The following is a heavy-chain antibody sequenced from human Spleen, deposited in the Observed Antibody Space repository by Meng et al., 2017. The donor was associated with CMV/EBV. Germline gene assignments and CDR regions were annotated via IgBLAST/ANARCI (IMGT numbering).Heavy chain of an antibody. CDR2: ISYDGSNK. CDR3: ARRVYDSSGHSDY. V-gene: IGHV3-30-3*01. Sequence: GGSLRLSCAASGFTFSSYAMHWVRQAPGKGLEWVAVISYDGSNKYYADSVKGRFTISRDNAKNSLYLQMNSLRAEDTALYYCARRVYDSSGHSDYWGQGTLVTVSS. D-gene: IGHD3-22*01. CDR1: GFTFSSYA. J-gene: IGHJ4*02.